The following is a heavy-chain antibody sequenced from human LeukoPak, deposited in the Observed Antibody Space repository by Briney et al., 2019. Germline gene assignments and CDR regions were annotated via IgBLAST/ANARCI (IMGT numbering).Heavy chain of an antibody. Sequence: PGGSLRLSCAASGFTFSSYGMHGVRQAPGKGLEWVAFIRYDGSNKYYADSVKGRFTISRDNSKNTLYLQMNSLRAEDTAVYYCAKVSAYDFWSGYSDDFDYWGQGTLVTVSS. CDR2: IRYDGSNK. CDR1: GFTFSSYG. CDR3: AKVSAYDFWSGYSDDFDY. D-gene: IGHD3-3*01. V-gene: IGHV3-30*02. J-gene: IGHJ4*02.